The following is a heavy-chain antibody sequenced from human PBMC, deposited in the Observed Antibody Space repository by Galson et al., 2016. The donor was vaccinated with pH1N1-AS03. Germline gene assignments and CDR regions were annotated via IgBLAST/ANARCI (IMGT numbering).Heavy chain of an antibody. Sequence: SLRLSCAASGFIFKIDAMSWVRQAPGKGLEWVSVISATXGNTYYADSVKGRFTISRDNSKNTVSLQMNSLRAEDTAVYYFAKGGRYYDSLIDFWGQGTLVTVSS. J-gene: IGHJ4*02. CDR2: ISATXGNT. CDR3: AKGGRYYDSLIDF. CDR1: GFIFKIDA. V-gene: IGHV3-23*01. D-gene: IGHD3-22*01.